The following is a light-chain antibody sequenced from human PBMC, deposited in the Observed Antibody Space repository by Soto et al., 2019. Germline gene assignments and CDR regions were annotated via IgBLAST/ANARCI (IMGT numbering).Light chain of an antibody. CDR1: SSDVGGNNY. CDR3: SSYAGSNNLV. Sequence: QSALTQPPSAAGFPGQSVSISCTGTSSDVGGNNYVSWYQQHPGKAPKLMIYEVSKRPSGVPDRFSGSNSGNTAALTVSGLQAEDEADYYCSSYAGSNNLVFGGGTKVTVL. CDR2: EVS. V-gene: IGLV2-8*01. J-gene: IGLJ2*01.